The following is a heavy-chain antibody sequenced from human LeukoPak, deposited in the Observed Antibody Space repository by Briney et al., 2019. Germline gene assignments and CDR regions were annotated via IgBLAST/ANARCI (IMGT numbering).Heavy chain of an antibody. D-gene: IGHD6-19*01. V-gene: IGHV5-51*01. J-gene: IGHJ4*02. Sequence: GESLKISCKASGYSFTSHWIGWVRQMPGKGLEWMGIIYPGDSDTRYSPPFQGQVTISADKSISTAYLQWSTLQAPDTAMYYCARGDNSGWYFFDYWGQGTLVTVSS. CDR2: IYPGDSDT. CDR3: ARGDNSGWYFFDY. CDR1: GYSFTSHW.